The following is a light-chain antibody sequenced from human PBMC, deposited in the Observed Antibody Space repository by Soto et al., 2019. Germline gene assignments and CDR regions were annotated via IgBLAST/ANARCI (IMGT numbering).Light chain of an antibody. CDR2: TLS. J-gene: IGKJ2*01. Sequence: DIVMTQTPLSLPVAPGEPASISCRSTLSLLDSDGGKTYLDWYLQRPGQYPQPLIYTLSFRASGVPDRFSGSGSGTDFTLKISRVEAEDVGVYYCMQRTDFPCSFGQGNKLEIK. CDR3: MQRTDFPCS. CDR1: LSLLDSDGGKTY. V-gene: IGKV2-40*01.